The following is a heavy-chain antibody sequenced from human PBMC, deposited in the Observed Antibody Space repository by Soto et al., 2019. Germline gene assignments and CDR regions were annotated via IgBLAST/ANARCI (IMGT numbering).Heavy chain of an antibody. CDR2: LAYDGSQK. D-gene: IGHD2-21*02. J-gene: IGHJ4*02. CDR1: GFTFRSSG. Sequence: QVHLVESGGGVVQPGTSLTLTCTASGFTFRSSGMHWVRQAPGKGLEWLAFLAYDGSQKFYADSVKGRFSISRENTKNTLYLHMSSLTAEDTDIYYWAIVRVTDSPLDHWGPGTLVTVSS. V-gene: IGHV3-30*03. CDR3: AIVRVTDSPLDH.